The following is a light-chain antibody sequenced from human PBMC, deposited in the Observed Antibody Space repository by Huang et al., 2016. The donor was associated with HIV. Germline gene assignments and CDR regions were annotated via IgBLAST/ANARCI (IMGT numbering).Light chain of an antibody. CDR1: QSVSSNY. CDR2: GAS. Sequence: EIVLTQSPGTLSLSPGERATLSCRASQSVSSNYLAWYQQKPVQAPRLRIYGASSRATGIPDMFSGSGSVTDFTLTISRLEPEDFAVYYCQQYGSSPLTFGGGTKVEIK. CDR3: QQYGSSPLT. V-gene: IGKV3-20*01. J-gene: IGKJ4*01.